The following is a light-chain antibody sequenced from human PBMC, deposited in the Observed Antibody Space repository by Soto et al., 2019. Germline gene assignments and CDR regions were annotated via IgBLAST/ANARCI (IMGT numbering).Light chain of an antibody. CDR1: TSDVGGYNF. J-gene: IGLJ1*01. CDR2: EFS. CDR3: SSYTTSSTVV. V-gene: IGLV2-14*03. Sequence: QSALTHLPPVFGPPGQSLTISCIGPTSDVGGYNFVSWYQEHPGKAPKLMIYEFSNRPSGVSNRFSGSKSGNTASLTISGLQPEDEADYYCSSYTTSSTVVFGTGTKVTVL.